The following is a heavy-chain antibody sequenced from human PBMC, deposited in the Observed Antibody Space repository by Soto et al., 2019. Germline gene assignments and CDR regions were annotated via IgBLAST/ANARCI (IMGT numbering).Heavy chain of an antibody. V-gene: IGHV4-59*08. CDR2: IYYSGST. CDR3: ARQRPDGSRLDP. J-gene: IGHJ5*02. Sequence: PSETLSLTCTVSGCSLSIYYLRWIRQPPGKGLEWIGYIYYSGSTYYNPSLKSRVTISVDTSKNQFSLKLSSVTAADTAVYYCARQRPDGSRLDPRGQGTLVTVSS. CDR1: GCSLSIYY. D-gene: IGHD6-13*01.